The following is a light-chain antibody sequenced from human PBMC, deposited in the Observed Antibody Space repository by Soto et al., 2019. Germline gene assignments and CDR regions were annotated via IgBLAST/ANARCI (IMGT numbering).Light chain of an antibody. CDR3: QQYGNSPWT. Sequence: EIVLTQSPVTLSLSPGERGTLSCWPRQRLGSSNLAWYQQKSGQAPRLLIYSASSRAHGIPDRFSGSGSGRDYILTISRMEPEDFAVYYCQQYGNSPWTFGQGTKVDIK. CDR1: QRLGSSN. V-gene: IGKV3-20*01. J-gene: IGKJ1*01. CDR2: SAS.